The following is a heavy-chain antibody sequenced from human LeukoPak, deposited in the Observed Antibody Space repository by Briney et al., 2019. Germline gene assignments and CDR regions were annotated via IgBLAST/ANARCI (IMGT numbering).Heavy chain of an antibody. V-gene: IGHV3-23*01. CDR1: GFTFNNYA. Sequence: GGSLTLSCTASGFTFNNYAMYWVRQAPRKGLEWVAGIFGSGGSAHYADSVKGRFTISRDNSKNTVYLQVDSLRGEDTAVYYCTKTTTGYSSGQYPGWPADHWGQGALVTVSS. D-gene: IGHD3-22*01. J-gene: IGHJ4*02. CDR3: TKTTTGYSSGQYPGWPADH. CDR2: IFGSGGSA.